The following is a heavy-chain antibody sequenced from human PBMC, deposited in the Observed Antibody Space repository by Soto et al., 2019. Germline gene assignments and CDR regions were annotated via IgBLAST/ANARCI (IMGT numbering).Heavy chain of an antibody. V-gene: IGHV3-33*01. CDR3: ACFITMVRVVHKPTGYYYYGMDV. Sequence: PGGSLRLSCAASGFTFSSYGMHWVRQAPGKGLEWVAVIWYDGSNKYYADSVKGRFTISRDNSKNTLYLQMNSLRAEDTAVYYCACFITMVRVVHKPTGYYYYGMDVWGQGTTVTVSS. CDR1: GFTFSSYG. J-gene: IGHJ6*02. CDR2: IWYDGSNK. D-gene: IGHD3-10*01.